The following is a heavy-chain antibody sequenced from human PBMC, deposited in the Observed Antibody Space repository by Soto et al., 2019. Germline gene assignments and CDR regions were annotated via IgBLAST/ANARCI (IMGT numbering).Heavy chain of an antibody. D-gene: IGHD4-17*01. V-gene: IGHV4-4*02. CDR2: IYHSGST. J-gene: IGHJ4*02. CDR3: AREGYGDYAFDY. Sequence: SETLSLTCAVSGGSISSSNWWSWVRQPPGKGLEWIGYIYHSGSTYYNPSLKSRVTISVDRSKNQFSLKLSSVTAADTAVYYCAREGYGDYAFDYWGQGTLVTVSS. CDR1: GGSISSSNW.